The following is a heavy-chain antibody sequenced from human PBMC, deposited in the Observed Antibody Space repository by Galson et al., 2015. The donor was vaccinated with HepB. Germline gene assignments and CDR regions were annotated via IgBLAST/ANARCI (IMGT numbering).Heavy chain of an antibody. Sequence: SLRLSCAASDSTFSSYTMNWVRQTPGKGLQWVSYISTNGVTIHYADSVKGRFTIARDNAKNTMWLQINSLRAEDTAVYYCATTKFGSGAYWTFDIWGQGTLVTVSS. CDR3: ATTKFGSGAYWTFDI. CDR1: DSTFSSYT. D-gene: IGHD4/OR15-4a*01. V-gene: IGHV3-48*04. CDR2: ISTNGVTI. J-gene: IGHJ3*02.